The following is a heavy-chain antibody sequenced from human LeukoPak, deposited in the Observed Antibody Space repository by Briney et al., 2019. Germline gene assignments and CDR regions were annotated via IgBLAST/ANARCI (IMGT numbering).Heavy chain of an antibody. J-gene: IGHJ4*02. CDR2: IYPGDSDT. V-gene: IGHV5-51*01. D-gene: IGHD3/OR15-3a*01. Sequence: GESLKISCKGSGYSFTSYWIGWVRQMPRKSLVWMGIIYPGDSDTRYSPSFQGQVTISADKSISTAYLQWSSLKASDTAMYYCARRVVLDGVYFDYWGQGTLVTVSS. CDR1: GYSFTSYW. CDR3: ARRVVLDGVYFDY.